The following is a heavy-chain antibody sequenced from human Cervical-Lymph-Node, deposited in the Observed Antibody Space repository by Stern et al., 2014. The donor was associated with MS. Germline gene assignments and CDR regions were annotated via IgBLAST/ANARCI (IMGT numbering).Heavy chain of an antibody. CDR1: GFSLSTSGVG. V-gene: IGHV2-5*02. CDR2: IYWDDDK. D-gene: IGHD3-22*01. CDR3: AHDMRTHYYDSSGYYSEYFQH. J-gene: IGHJ1*01. Sequence: QVTLKESGPTLVKPTQTLTLTCTFSGFSLSTSGVGVGWIRQPPGKALEXLALIYWDDDKRYSPSLKSRLTITKDTSKNQVVLTMTNMDPVDTATYYCAHDMRTHYYDSSGYYSEYFQHWGQGTLVTVSS.